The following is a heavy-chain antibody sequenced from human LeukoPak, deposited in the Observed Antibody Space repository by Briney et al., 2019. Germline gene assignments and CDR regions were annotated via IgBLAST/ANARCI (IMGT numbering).Heavy chain of an antibody. J-gene: IGHJ3*02. CDR2: ISWNSGSI. CDR3: AKALTGTVIDAFDI. V-gene: IGHV3-9*01. CDR1: GFTFSSYA. D-gene: IGHD1-20*01. Sequence: QAGGSLRLSCAASGFTFSSYAMSWVRQAPGKGLEWVSGISWNSGSIGYADSVKGRFTISRDNAKNSLYLQMNSLRAEDTALYYCAKALTGTVIDAFDIWGQGTMVTVSS.